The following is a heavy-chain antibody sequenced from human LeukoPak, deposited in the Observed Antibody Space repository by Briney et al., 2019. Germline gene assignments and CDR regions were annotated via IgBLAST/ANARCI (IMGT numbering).Heavy chain of an antibody. CDR1: GYTFTGYY. CDR2: INPNSGVT. J-gene: IGHJ4*02. D-gene: IGHD3-22*01. CDR3: AILIAAINYFDS. Sequence: ASVKVSCKASGYTFTGYYLHWVRQAPGQGLEWMGWINPNSGVTSSAQRFQGRVTMTRDTSISTAYMELSRLRSDDTAVYYCAILIAAINYFDSWGQGTLVTVSS. V-gene: IGHV1-2*02.